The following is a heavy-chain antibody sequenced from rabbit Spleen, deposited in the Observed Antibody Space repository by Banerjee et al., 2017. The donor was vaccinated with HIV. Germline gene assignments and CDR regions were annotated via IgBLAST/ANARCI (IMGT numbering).Heavy chain of an antibody. J-gene: IGHJ4*01. V-gene: IGHV1S40*01. Sequence: QSLEESGGGLVKPGGTLTLTCKASGFSFSSDYDMCWVRQAPGKGLELIACINDDRSGTIYYASWATGRFTISRTSSTTVTLQMTSLTAADTAIYFCARGSATMTMVITGFYLSLWGPGTLVTVS. CDR1: GFSFSSDYD. D-gene: IGHD2-1*01. CDR3: ARGSATMTMVITGFYLSL. CDR2: INDDRSGTI.